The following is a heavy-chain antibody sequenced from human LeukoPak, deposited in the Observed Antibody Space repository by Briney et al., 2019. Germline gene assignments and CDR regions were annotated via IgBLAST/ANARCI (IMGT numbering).Heavy chain of an antibody. CDR1: GGSISSYY. Sequence: PSETLSLTCTVSGGSISSYYWSWIRQPPGKGLEFIGYIYYSGSTNYNPSLKSRVTISIDTSKNQFSLKLSSVTAADTAVYYCARVTYDSSGYYPNWFDPWGQGTLVTVSS. CDR2: IYYSGST. V-gene: IGHV4-59*01. J-gene: IGHJ5*02. CDR3: ARVTYDSSGYYPNWFDP. D-gene: IGHD3-22*01.